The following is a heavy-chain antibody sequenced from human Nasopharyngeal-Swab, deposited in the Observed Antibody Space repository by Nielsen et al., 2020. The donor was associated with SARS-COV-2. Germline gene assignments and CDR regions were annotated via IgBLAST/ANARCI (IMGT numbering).Heavy chain of an antibody. Sequence: VRQAPGKGLEWVSGISWNSGSIGYADSVKGRFTISRDNAKNSLYLQMNSLGAEDTALYYCAKDGSYEQMVDYWGQGTLVTVSS. V-gene: IGHV3-9*01. J-gene: IGHJ4*02. D-gene: IGHD1-26*01. CDR3: AKDGSYEQMVDY. CDR2: ISWNSGSI.